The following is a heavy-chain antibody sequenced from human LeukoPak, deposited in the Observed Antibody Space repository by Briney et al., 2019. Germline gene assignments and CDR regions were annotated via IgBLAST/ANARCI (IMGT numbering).Heavy chain of an antibody. J-gene: IGHJ5*02. V-gene: IGHV1-3*01. CDR3: ARGREITMVRGVINNWFDP. D-gene: IGHD3-10*01. Sequence: ASVKVSCKASGYTFTSYAMHWVRQAPGQRLEWMGWINAGNGNTKYSQKFQGRVTITRDTSASTAYMELSSLRSEDTAVYYCARGREITMVRGVINNWFDPGGQGTLVTVSS. CDR1: GYTFTSYA. CDR2: INAGNGNT.